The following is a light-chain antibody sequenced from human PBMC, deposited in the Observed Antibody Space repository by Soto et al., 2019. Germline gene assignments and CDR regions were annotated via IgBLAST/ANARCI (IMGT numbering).Light chain of an antibody. CDR3: QPYTNWPPST. Sequence: EIVMTQSPATLSVSPGERATLSCRASQSISSNLAWYQQKPGQAPRLLIYGASTRATGIPARFSGSGPGTAFTLTISRLQSEDFAVYYCQPYTNWPPSTFGQAPKVEIK. CDR1: QSISSN. V-gene: IGKV3-15*01. J-gene: IGKJ1*01. CDR2: GAS.